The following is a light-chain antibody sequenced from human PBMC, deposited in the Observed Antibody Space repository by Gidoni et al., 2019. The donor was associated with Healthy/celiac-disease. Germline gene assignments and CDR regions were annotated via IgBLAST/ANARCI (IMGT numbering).Light chain of an antibody. CDR2: AAS. J-gene: IGKJ1*01. CDR3: QQANSWT. Sequence: DIQMTQSPSSVSASVGDRVTITCRSSQGISRWLAWYQQKPGKSPKLLIYAASSLQSGVPSRFIGSGSGTDFTLTISSLQPEDFATYYCQQANSWTFGQGTKVEIK. CDR1: QGISRW. V-gene: IGKV1-12*01.